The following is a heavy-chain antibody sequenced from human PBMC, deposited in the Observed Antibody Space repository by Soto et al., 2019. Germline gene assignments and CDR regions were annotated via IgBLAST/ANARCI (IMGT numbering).Heavy chain of an antibody. V-gene: IGHV5-51*01. CDR2: IFPSDSDT. Sequence: GESLKISCKASGYCFSTSWIGWVRQMPGKGLEWMGIIFPSDSDTRYSPSFQGQVTISVDKSISTAYLQWSSLRASDTAMYYCARRPGSWFDPWGQGTLVTVSS. J-gene: IGHJ5*02. D-gene: IGHD3-10*01. CDR1: GYCFSTSW. CDR3: ARRPGSWFDP.